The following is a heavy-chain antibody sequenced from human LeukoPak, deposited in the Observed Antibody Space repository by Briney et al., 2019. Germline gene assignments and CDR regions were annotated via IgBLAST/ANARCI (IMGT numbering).Heavy chain of an antibody. CDR1: GFTFSSYA. Sequence: GGPLRLSCAASGFTFSSYAMSWVRQAPGKGLEWVSVISGSGDITYYADSVKGRFTISRDNTKNSLYLQMNSLRAEDTAVYYCAELGITMIGGVWGKGTTVTISS. CDR3: AELGITMIGGV. CDR2: ISGSGDIT. V-gene: IGHV3-23*01. J-gene: IGHJ6*04. D-gene: IGHD3-10*02.